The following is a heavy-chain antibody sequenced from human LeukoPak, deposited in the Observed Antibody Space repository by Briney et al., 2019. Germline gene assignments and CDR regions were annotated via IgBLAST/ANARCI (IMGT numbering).Heavy chain of an antibody. CDR2: INHSGST. D-gene: IGHD3-16*02. V-gene: IGHV4-34*01. Sequence: GSLRLSCAASGFTFSSYSMNWVRQAPGKGLEWIGEINHSGSTNYNPSLKSRVTISVDTSKNQFSLKLSSVTAADTAVYYCARGQYDYVWGSYRPGGHYFDYWGQGTLVTVSS. CDR1: GFTFSSYS. CDR3: ARGQYDYVWGSYRPGGHYFDY. J-gene: IGHJ4*02.